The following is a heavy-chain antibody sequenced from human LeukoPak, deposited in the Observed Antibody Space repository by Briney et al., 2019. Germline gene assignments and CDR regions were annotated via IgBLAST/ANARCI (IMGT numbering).Heavy chain of an antibody. Sequence: SETLSLTCTVYNGSFNGYYWSWIRQPPGKGLEWIGEIDHNGDTNYISSLKSRVIISLDTSRNHFSLNLTSVTAADTAVYYCARGGAIGYCSSTSCRGDWFDPWGQGTLVTVSS. CDR3: ARGGAIGYCSSTSCRGDWFDP. V-gene: IGHV4-34*01. D-gene: IGHD2-2*03. CDR1: NGSFNGYY. J-gene: IGHJ5*02. CDR2: IDHNGDT.